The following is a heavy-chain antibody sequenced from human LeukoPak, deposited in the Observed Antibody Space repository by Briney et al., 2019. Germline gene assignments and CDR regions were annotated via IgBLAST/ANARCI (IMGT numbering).Heavy chain of an antibody. D-gene: IGHD6-19*01. J-gene: IGHJ3*01. CDR3: AKDLVLAGTGGGFDV. CDR1: GFTFTTYA. V-gene: IGHV3-23*01. Sequence: HTGGSLRLSCAASGFTFTTYAINWVRQAPGKGLEWVSNISGGGDKTYYADSVNGRFTISRDNSKNTVSLQMSSLRAEDTALYYWAKDLVLAGTGGGFDVWREGTRVAVSS. CDR2: ISGGGDKT.